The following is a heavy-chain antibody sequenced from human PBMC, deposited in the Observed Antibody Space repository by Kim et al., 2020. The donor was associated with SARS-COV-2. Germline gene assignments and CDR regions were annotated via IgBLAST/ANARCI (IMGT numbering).Heavy chain of an antibody. J-gene: IGHJ5*02. CDR3: ARLYYDILTGYEGGWFDP. D-gene: IGHD3-9*01. Sequence: RRVTISGDTSKNQFSLKLSSVTAADTAVYYCARLYYDILTGYEGGWFDPWGQGTLVTVSS. V-gene: IGHV4-39*01.